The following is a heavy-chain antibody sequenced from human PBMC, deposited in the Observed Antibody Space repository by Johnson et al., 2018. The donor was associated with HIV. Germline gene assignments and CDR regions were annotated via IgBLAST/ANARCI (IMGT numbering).Heavy chain of an antibody. CDR1: GFTFGDYG. CDR3: ARSLRGSGEGDAFDI. Sequence: VQLMESGGGLVQPGRSLRLSCTGSGFTFGDYGVSWFHQAPVKGLEWVSLIYSGGYTYYADAVKGRFTISRDNSKNTLYLQMNSLRAEDTAVYYCARSLRGSGEGDAFDIWGQGTMVTVSS. CDR2: IYSGGYT. D-gene: IGHD1-26*01. J-gene: IGHJ3*02. V-gene: IGHV3-66*01.